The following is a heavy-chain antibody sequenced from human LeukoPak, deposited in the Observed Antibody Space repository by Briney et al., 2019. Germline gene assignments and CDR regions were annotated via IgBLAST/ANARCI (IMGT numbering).Heavy chain of an antibody. V-gene: IGHV4-59*12. CDR2: IYYSGST. CDR3: AKSNGYGLIDI. J-gene: IGHJ3*02. Sequence: PSETLSLTCTVSGGSIRSYYWSWIRQPPGKGLEWIGYIYYSGSTNYNPSLKSRVTISVDTSRTQFSLKLNPVTAADTAVYYCAKSNGYGLIDIWGQGTMVTVSS. D-gene: IGHD3-22*01. CDR1: GGSIRSYY.